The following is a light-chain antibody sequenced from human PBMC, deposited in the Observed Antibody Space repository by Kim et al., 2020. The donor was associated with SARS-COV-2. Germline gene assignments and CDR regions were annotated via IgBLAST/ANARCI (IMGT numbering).Light chain of an antibody. CDR3: QSYDSSLSGSG. CDR1: SFNIGAGYD. CDR2: GNS. Sequence: QSVLTQPPSVSGAPGQRVTISCTGSSFNIGAGYDVHWYQQLPGTAPKLLIYGNSNRPSGVPDRFSGSKSGTSASLAITGLQAEDEADYYCQSYDSSLSGSGFGGGTKLTVL. J-gene: IGLJ2*01. V-gene: IGLV1-40*01.